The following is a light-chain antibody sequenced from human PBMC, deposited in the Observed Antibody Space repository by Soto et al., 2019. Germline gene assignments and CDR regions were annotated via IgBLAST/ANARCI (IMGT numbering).Light chain of an antibody. CDR3: QLYGNYMFT. CDR2: GAS. CDR1: QSITSNF. V-gene: IGKV3-20*01. Sequence: EVVLTQSPGTLSLSPGERATLSCRTSQSITSNFLSWFQQKPGQPPRLLLYGASRRAAGTPDRFSGSGSGTDFTPIISRLEPEDSAVYHCQLYGNYMFTFGQGTKLEI. J-gene: IGKJ2*01.